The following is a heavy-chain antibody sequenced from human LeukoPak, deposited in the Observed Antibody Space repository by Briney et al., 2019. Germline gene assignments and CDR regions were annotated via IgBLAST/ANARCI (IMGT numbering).Heavy chain of an antibody. Sequence: SETLSLTCTVSGGSISSYYWSWIRQPAGKGLEWIGRIYTSGSTNYNPSLKSRVTMSVDTSKNQFSLKLSSVTAADTAVYYCARGNLPAIPDNWFDPWGQGTLVTVSS. J-gene: IGHJ5*02. CDR1: GGSISSYY. CDR2: IYTSGST. V-gene: IGHV4-4*07. CDR3: ARGNLPAIPDNWFDP. D-gene: IGHD2-21*02.